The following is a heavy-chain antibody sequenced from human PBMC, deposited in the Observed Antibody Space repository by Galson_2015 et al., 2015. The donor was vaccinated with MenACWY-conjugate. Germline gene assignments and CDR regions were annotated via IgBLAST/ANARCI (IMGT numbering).Heavy chain of an antibody. CDR2: ISTFSDYI. Sequence: LRLSCAASGFTFSSYSMNWVRQAPGKGLEWVSSISTFSDYIHYADSVEGRFTISRDNARGSLYLQMNGLRPEDTAVYYCARDKDDFDYWGQGTLVTVSS. J-gene: IGHJ4*02. CDR3: ARDKDDFDY. V-gene: IGHV3-21*01. CDR1: GFTFSSYS.